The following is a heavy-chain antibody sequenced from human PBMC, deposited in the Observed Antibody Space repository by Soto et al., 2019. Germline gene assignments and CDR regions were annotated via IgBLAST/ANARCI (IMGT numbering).Heavy chain of an antibody. CDR3: ASYRLELLVLGMDV. V-gene: IGHV4-61*01. CDR2: IYYSGST. Sequence: QVQLQESGPGLVKPSETLSLTCTVSGGSVSSGSYYWSWIRQPPGKGLEWIGYIYYSGSTNYNPSLTSRVTIAVDTSKNQFALELSSVTAADTAVYYCASYRLELLVLGMDVWGQGTTVTVSS. CDR1: GGSVSSGSYY. D-gene: IGHD3-3*01. J-gene: IGHJ6*02.